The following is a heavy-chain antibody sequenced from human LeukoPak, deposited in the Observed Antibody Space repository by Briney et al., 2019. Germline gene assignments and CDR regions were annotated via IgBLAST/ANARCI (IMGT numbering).Heavy chain of an antibody. Sequence: NSGGSQRLSCAASGFTFSSYAMSWIRQPPGKGLEWIGYIYYSGSTNYNPSLKSRVTISVDTSKNQFSLKLSSVTAADTAVYYCARLWDIAVAGSYYFDYWGQGTLVTVSS. CDR2: IYYSGST. CDR3: ARLWDIAVAGSYYFDY. CDR1: GFTFSSYA. J-gene: IGHJ4*02. V-gene: IGHV4-59*08. D-gene: IGHD6-19*01.